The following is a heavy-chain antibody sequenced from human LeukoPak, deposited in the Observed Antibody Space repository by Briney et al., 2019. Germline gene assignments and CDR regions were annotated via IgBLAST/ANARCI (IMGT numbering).Heavy chain of an antibody. CDR1: GGSISSGSYY. CDR2: IYTSGST. CDR3: ARAEVESAWVPPYAFDI. J-gene: IGHJ3*02. Sequence: SQTLSLTCTVSGGSISSGSYYWSWIRQPAGKGLEWIGRIYTSGSTNYNPSLKSRVTISVDTSKNQFSLKLSSVTAADTAVYYCARAEVESAWVPPYAFDIWGQGTMVTVSS. V-gene: IGHV4-61*02. D-gene: IGHD1-26*01.